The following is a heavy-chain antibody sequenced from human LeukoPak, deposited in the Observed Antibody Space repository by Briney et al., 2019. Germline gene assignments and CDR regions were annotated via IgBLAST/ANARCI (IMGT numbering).Heavy chain of an antibody. CDR2: ISYDGSNK. J-gene: IGHJ4*02. Sequence: GRSLRLSCAASGFTFSSYAMHWVRQAPGKGLEWVAVISYDGSNKYYADSVKGRFTISRDNSKNTLYLQMNSLRAEDTAVYYCATEYQLLPFDYWGQGTLVTVSS. V-gene: IGHV3-30-3*01. D-gene: IGHD2-2*01. CDR1: GFTFSSYA. CDR3: ATEYQLLPFDY.